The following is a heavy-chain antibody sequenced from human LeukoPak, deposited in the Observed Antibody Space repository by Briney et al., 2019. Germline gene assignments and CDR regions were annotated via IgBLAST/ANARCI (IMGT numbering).Heavy chain of an antibody. CDR1: GSRFTSYW. V-gene: IGHV5-51*01. J-gene: IGHJ5*02. CDR2: IYPGDSDT. CDR3: ARSPGYSSINNCFDP. Sequence: GESLKISFKGSGSRFTSYWIGWGRPGPGKGLGWMGIIYPGDSDTRYSPSFQGQVTISADKSISTAYLQWSSLKASDTAMYYCARSPGYSSINNCFDPWGQGTLVTVSS. D-gene: IGHD6-13*01.